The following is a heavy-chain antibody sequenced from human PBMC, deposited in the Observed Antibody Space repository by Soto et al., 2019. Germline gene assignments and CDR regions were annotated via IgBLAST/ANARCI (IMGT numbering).Heavy chain of an antibody. J-gene: IGHJ4*02. CDR1: GFSFSSYA. Sequence: EVQLLESGGGLVQPGGSLRLSCAASGFSFSSYAMNWVRQAPGKGLEWVSSISGSGATAYYADSVKGRFTISRDNSKNTLYLHMNSLRAEDTALFYCVKAHTDSSSDNYCDYWGQGTLVSVSS. V-gene: IGHV3-23*01. CDR2: ISGSGATA. CDR3: VKAHTDSSSDNYCDY. D-gene: IGHD6-25*01.